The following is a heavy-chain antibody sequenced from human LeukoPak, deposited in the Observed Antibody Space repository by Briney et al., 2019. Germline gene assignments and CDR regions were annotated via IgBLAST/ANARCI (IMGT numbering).Heavy chain of an antibody. CDR3: AKEPMTTVTFFDY. V-gene: IGHV3-23*01. D-gene: IGHD4-17*01. Sequence: GGSLRLSCAASGFTFSSYAMSWVRQAPGKGLEWVSGISGSGISTYYADSVKGRLTISRDNSKNTLYLQMNSLRAEDTAVYYCAKEPMTTVTFFDYWGQGTLVTVSS. J-gene: IGHJ4*02. CDR2: ISGSGIST. CDR1: GFTFSSYA.